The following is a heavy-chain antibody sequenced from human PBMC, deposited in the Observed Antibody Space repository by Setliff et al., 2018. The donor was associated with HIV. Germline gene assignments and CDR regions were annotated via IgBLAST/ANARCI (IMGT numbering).Heavy chain of an antibody. D-gene: IGHD1-1*01. J-gene: IGHJ6*03. Sequence: SETLSLTCAVSGYSISSGYYWGWIRQPPGKGLEWIGSIYHSGSTYYNPSLKSRVTISVDTSKNQFSLKLSSVTAADTAVNYCARDVNNWNVYYMDVWGKGTTVTVS. CDR1: GYSISSGYY. V-gene: IGHV4-38-2*02. CDR2: IYHSGST. CDR3: ARDVNNWNVYYMDV.